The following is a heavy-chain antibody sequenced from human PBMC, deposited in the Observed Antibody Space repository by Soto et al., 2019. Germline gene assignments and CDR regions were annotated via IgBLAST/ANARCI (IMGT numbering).Heavy chain of an antibody. CDR2: MNPNSGNT. J-gene: IGHJ6*03. CDR3: ARAPVLLWYGELLSYYYKDV. CDR1: GYTFTSYD. V-gene: IGHV1-8*01. Sequence: ASVKVSCKASGYTFTSYDINWVRQATGQGLEWMGWMNPNSGNTGYAQKFQGRVTMTRNTSISTAYMELSSLRSEDTAVYYCARAPVLLWYGELLSYYYKDVWSKGTTVTVSS. D-gene: IGHD3-10*01.